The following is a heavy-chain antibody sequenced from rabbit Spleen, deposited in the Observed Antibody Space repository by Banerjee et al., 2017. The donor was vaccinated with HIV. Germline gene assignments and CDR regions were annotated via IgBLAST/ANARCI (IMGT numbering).Heavy chain of an antibody. Sequence: QEQLEESGGGLVKPGGTLTLTCKASGIDFSNYYYMCWVRQAPGKGLELIGCIAIGSVRTYYASWAKGRFTISKTSSTTVTLQMTSLTAADTATYFCARDRDGDTPYNSYYFDLWGQGTLVTVS. V-gene: IGHV1S45*01. D-gene: IGHD2-1*01. CDR1: GIDFSNYYY. J-gene: IGHJ4*01. CDR3: ARDRDGDTPYNSYYFDL. CDR2: IAIGSVRT.